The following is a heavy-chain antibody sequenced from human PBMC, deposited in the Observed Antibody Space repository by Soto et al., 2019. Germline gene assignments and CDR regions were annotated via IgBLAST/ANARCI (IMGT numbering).Heavy chain of an antibody. Sequence: QVQLQESGPGLVKPSQTLSLTCTVSGGSISSGDYYWRWIRQPPGKGMEWIGYIYYSGSTYYNPSLESRVTISVDTSKNQFSLTLSSVTAADAAVYYCAVRIAASPGRFDRWGQGTLVTVSS. CDR1: GGSISSGDYY. V-gene: IGHV4-30-4*01. D-gene: IGHD6-13*01. J-gene: IGHJ5*02. CDR2: IYYSGST. CDR3: AVRIAASPGRFDR.